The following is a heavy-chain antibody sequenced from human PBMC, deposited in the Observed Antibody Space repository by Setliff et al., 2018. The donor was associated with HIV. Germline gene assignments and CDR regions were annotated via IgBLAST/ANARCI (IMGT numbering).Heavy chain of an antibody. J-gene: IGHJ3*02. CDR2: IIPILGVA. CDR1: GGTFSSYA. V-gene: IGHV1-69*10. D-gene: IGHD3-10*01. Sequence: GASVKVSCKASGGTFSSYAISGVRQAPGQGLEWMGGIIPILGVANYAQKFQGRVTITADKSTSTAYMELSSLRSEDTAVYYCARSQSRGRFYGSGRQDAFDIWGQGTMVTVSS. CDR3: ARSQSRGRFYGSGRQDAFDI.